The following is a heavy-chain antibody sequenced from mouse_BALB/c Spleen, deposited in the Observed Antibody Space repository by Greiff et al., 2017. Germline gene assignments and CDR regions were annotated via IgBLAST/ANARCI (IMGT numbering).Heavy chain of an antibody. Sequence: QVQLKESGPGLVQPSQSLSITCTVSGFSLTSYGVHWVRQSPGKGLEWLGVIWSGGSTDYNAAFISRLSISKDNSKSQVFFKMNSLQANDTAIYYCARKGHIPYGHYAMDYWGQGTSVTVSS. CDR1: GFSLTSYG. V-gene: IGHV2-2*02. J-gene: IGHJ4*01. CDR3: ARKGHIPYGHYAMDY. CDR2: IWSGGST. D-gene: IGHD1-1*02.